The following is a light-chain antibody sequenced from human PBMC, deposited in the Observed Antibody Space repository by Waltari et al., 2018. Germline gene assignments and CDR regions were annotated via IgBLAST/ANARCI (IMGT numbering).Light chain of an antibody. V-gene: IGLV2-23*02. CDR3: CSYAGSSSSYYV. J-gene: IGLJ1*01. CDR1: SLDVVIYNL. Sequence: QSALTQPASVSGSPGQSIAISCTGTSLDVVIYNLFHWYQQYPGKAPKLMIYEVSKRPSGVSNRFSGSKSGNTASLTISGLQAEDEADYYCCSYAGSSSSYYVFGTGTKVTIL. CDR2: EVS.